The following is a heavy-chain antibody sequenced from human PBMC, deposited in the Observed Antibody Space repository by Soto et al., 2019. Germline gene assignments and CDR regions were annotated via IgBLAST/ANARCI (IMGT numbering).Heavy chain of an antibody. V-gene: IGHV3-33*01. Sequence: QVQLVESGGGVVQPGRSLRLSCAASGFTFSSYGMHWVRQAPGKGLEWVAVIWYDGSNKYYADSVKGRFTISRDNSKNTLYLQMNSLRAEDTAVYYCARDRSVVVPAAIPRYLFDPWGQGTLVTVSS. J-gene: IGHJ5*02. CDR1: GFTFSSYG. CDR3: ARDRSVVVPAAIPRYLFDP. CDR2: IWYDGSNK. D-gene: IGHD2-2*02.